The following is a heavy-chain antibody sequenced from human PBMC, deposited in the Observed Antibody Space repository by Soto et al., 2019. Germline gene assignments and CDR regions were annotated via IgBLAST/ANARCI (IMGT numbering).Heavy chain of an antibody. D-gene: IGHD5-12*01. CDR3: VSQAGYDAPGDY. Sequence: QVHLVQSGPEVKKPGSSVKVSCKASGDAIVKYTFTWVRQAPGQGLEWMGRIVSILGLATYAQNFQGRDAITAAQSTNTICVEPSSLTSADSAVYFCVSQAGYDAPGDYWGQGTLVTVS. J-gene: IGHJ4*02. CDR2: IVSILGLA. CDR1: GDAIVKYT. V-gene: IGHV1-69*02.